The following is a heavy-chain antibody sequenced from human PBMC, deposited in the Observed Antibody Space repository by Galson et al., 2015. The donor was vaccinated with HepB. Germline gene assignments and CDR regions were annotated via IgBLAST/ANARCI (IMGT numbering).Heavy chain of an antibody. D-gene: IGHD3-10*01. CDR1: GGTFSSYA. Sequence: SVKVSCKASGGTFSSYAISWVRQAPGQGLEWMGGIIPIFGTANYAQKFQGRVTITADKSTSTAYMELSSLRSEDTAVYYCARTGTNEAAFDYWGQGTLVTVSS. V-gene: IGHV1-69*06. CDR2: IIPIFGTA. CDR3: ARTGTNEAAFDY. J-gene: IGHJ4*02.